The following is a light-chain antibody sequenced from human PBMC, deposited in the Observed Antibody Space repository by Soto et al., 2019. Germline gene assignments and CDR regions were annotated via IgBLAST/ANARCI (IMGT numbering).Light chain of an antibody. Sequence: DIQMKQSPSSLSASVGDRVTITCRASQRISNFLNWYQQKPGKAPKLLIYGASNLQSGVPSRFSGSGSGTHFTLTISGLQPDDFATYYCQQSYNTPALTFGGGTKVDIK. CDR1: QRISNF. V-gene: IGKV1-39*01. CDR2: GAS. J-gene: IGKJ4*01. CDR3: QQSYNTPALT.